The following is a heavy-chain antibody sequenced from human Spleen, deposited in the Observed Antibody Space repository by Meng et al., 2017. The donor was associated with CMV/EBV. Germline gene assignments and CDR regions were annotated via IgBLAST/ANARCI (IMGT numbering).Heavy chain of an antibody. CDR1: GGSISVYY. Sequence: SVTLSLTCTVSGGSISVYYWTWIRQSPGKGLEWIGYIYNGGNTNYNPSLKSRVTMSVDTSKNQFSLNLTSVTAADTAVYYCARAQASYEFWSGWNYWGQGILVTVSS. CDR3: ARAQASYEFWSGWNY. V-gene: IGHV4-59*01. D-gene: IGHD3-3*01. J-gene: IGHJ4*02. CDR2: IYNGGNT.